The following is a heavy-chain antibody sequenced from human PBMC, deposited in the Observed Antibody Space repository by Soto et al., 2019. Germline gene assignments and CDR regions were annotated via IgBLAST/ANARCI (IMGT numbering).Heavy chain of an antibody. Sequence: GASVKVSCKTFDYTFTSYTISWVRQAPGQGLEWVGWINPYNGKTNSVQKVQGRVTMTTDTSTSTAYMELRSLRSDDTAVYFCTRRYGDPSSSYGFDYWGQGTLVTVSS. V-gene: IGHV1-18*01. J-gene: IGHJ4*02. D-gene: IGHD2-21*02. CDR1: DYTFTSYT. CDR2: INPYNGKT. CDR3: TRRYGDPSSSYGFDY.